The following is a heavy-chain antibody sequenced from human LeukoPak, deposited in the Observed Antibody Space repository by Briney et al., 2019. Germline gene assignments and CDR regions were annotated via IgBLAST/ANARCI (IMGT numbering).Heavy chain of an antibody. CDR3: ARDPDYYGSAAYYFDY. V-gene: IGHV3-11*04. CDR2: ISGSGHDI. Sequence: GGSLRLSCAASGFTFSDSYMTWVRQAPGKGVEWVAYISGSGHDINYSESAKGRFTISRDNAKNPLYLQMNSLRAEDTAVYYCARDPDYYGSAAYYFDYWGQGTLVTVSS. CDR1: GFTFSDSY. D-gene: IGHD3-10*01. J-gene: IGHJ4*02.